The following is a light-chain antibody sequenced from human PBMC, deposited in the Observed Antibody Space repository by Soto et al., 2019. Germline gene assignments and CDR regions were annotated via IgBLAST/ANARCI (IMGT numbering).Light chain of an antibody. CDR1: NSNIGSNT. CDR3: AAWDDSLNGLWV. Sequence: QPVLIQPPSASGTPGQRVTISCSGSNSNIGSNTVSWYQQLPGTAPKLLIYSNNQRPSGVPDRFSGSKSGTSASLAISGLQSEDEADYYCAAWDDSLNGLWVFGGGTKVTVL. V-gene: IGLV1-44*01. CDR2: SNN. J-gene: IGLJ3*02.